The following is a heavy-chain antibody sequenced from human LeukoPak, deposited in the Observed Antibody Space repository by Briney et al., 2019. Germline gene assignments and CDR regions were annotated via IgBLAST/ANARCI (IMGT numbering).Heavy chain of an antibody. CDR2: IYYSGST. CDR3: ARVLRGSIWYFDY. CDR1: GGSISNYY. Sequence: SETLSLTCTVSGGSISNYYWSWIRQPPGKGLEWIGYIYYSGSTSYNPSLKSRVTISVDTSKNQFSLKLSSVTAADTAVYYCARVLRGSIWYFDYWGQGTLVTVSS. V-gene: IGHV4-59*01. J-gene: IGHJ4*02. D-gene: IGHD2/OR15-2a*01.